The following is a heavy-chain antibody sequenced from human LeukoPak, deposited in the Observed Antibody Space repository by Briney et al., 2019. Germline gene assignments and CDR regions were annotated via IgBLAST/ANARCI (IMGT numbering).Heavy chain of an antibody. CDR1: GFTFSSYA. Sequence: GGSLRLSCAASGFTFSSYAMSWVRQAPGKGLEWVSAISGSGGSTHYAVSVRGQFTISRDNSKNTLYLQMNSLRAQDTAVYYCAKSHLQIAAANFDYWGQGTLVAVSS. CDR3: AKSHLQIAAANFDY. J-gene: IGHJ4*02. CDR2: ISGSGGST. D-gene: IGHD6-13*01. V-gene: IGHV3-23*01.